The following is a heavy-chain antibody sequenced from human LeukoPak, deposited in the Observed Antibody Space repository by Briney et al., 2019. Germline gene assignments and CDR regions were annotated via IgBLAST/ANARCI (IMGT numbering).Heavy chain of an antibody. CDR1: GGSISSGNYY. CDR3: ARERVWRYCGGDSCGWFDP. D-gene: IGHD2-21*02. V-gene: IGHV4-61*02. Sequence: PSQTLSLTCTVSGGSISSGNYYYSWIRQPAGKGLEWLGRIYTSGTTDYNPSLKSRVTISVDTSKNQFSLKLSSVTAADTAVYYCARERVWRYCGGDSCGWFDPWGQGTVVTVSS. CDR2: IYTSGTT. J-gene: IGHJ5*02.